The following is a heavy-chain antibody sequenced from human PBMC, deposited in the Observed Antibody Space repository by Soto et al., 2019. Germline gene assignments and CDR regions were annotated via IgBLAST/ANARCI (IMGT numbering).Heavy chain of an antibody. D-gene: IGHD2-2*01. Sequence: QVPLQQWGAGLLKPSETLSLTCAVYGGSFSGYYWSWIRQPPGKGLEWSGEINHSGSTNYNPSLQSRVTISVDTSKHQFSLKLSSVTAADTAVYYCARGLKILTWGVVVPAAQPRGFLFDPWGQGTLVTVSS. V-gene: IGHV4-34*01. CDR2: INHSGST. CDR3: ARGLKILTWGVVVPAAQPRGFLFDP. J-gene: IGHJ5*02. CDR1: GGSFSGYY.